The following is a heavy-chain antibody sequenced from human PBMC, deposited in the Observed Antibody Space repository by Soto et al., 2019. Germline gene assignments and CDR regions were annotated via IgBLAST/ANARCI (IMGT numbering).Heavy chain of an antibody. J-gene: IGHJ6*03. CDR2: IRSKAYGGTT. CDR3: TRDNSNYERYFDWLSSKYYYMDV. D-gene: IGHD3-9*01. V-gene: IGHV3-49*03. CDR1: GLPFGDYA. Sequence: PGGSLRLSCTASGLPFGDYAMSWFRPAPGKGLEWVGFIRSKAYGGTTEYAASVKGRFTISRDDSKSIAYLQMNSLKTEDTAVYYCTRDNSNYERYFDWLSSKYYYMDVWGKGTTVTVSS.